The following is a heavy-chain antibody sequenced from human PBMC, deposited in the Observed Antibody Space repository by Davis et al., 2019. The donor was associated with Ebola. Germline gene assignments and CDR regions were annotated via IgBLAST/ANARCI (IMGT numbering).Heavy chain of an antibody. CDR3: TKRPAYCGSDCFEWYFDL. CDR1: GFTFNNYA. V-gene: IGHV3-23*01. D-gene: IGHD2-21*01. J-gene: IGHJ2*01. CDR2: IRNSDNT. Sequence: GESLKISCAASGFTFNNYAMSWVRQVPGKGLEWASAIRNSDNTYYADSVKGRFTISRDNSKNMVYLQMNSLRVEDTAVYYCTKRPAYCGSDCFEWYFDLWGRGTLVTVSS.